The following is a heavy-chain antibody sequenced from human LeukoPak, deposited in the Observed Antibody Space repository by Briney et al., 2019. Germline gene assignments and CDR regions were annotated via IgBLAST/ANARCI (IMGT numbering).Heavy chain of an antibody. CDR2: INHSGST. J-gene: IGHJ4*02. CDR1: GGSFSGYY. V-gene: IGHV4-34*01. CDR3: ARDRRRRVAPLRHQRPFDY. Sequence: SETLSLTCAVYGGSFSGYYWSWIRQPPGKGLEWIGEINHSGSTNYNPSLKSRVTISVDTSKNQFSLKLSSVTAADTAVYYCARDRRRRVAPLRHQRPFDYWGQGTLVTVSS. D-gene: IGHD2-15*01.